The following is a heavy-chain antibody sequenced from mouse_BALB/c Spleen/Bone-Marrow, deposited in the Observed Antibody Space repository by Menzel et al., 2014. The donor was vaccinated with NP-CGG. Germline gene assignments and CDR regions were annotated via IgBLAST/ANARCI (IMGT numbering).Heavy chain of an antibody. CDR3: ARDYLYYFDY. CDR2: IRNKANGYTT. CDR1: GFTFTDHY. D-gene: IGHD2-1*01. V-gene: IGHV7-3*02. J-gene: IGHJ2*01. Sequence: EVQGVESGGGLVQPGGFLRLSCATSGFTFTDHYMSWVRQPPGKALEWLGFIRNKANGYTTEYSASVKGRSTISRDNSQSIVYLQMNTLRAEDSATYYCARDYLYYFDYWGQGTTLTVSS.